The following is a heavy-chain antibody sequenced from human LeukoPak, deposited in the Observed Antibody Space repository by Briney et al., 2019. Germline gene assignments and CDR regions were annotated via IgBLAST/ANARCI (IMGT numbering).Heavy chain of an antibody. J-gene: IGHJ3*02. V-gene: IGHV1-3*01. Sequence: ASVKVSCKASGYTFTSYAMHWVRQAPGQRLEWMGWINAGNGNTKYSQKFQGRVTITRDTSASTAYMELSSLRSEDTAVYYCARDLTCSGGSCYSHAFDIWGQGTMVTVSS. CDR3: ARDLTCSGGSCYSHAFDI. D-gene: IGHD2-15*01. CDR2: INAGNGNT. CDR1: GYTFTSYA.